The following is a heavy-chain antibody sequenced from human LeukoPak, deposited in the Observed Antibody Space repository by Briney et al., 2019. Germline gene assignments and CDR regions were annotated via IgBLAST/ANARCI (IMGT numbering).Heavy chain of an antibody. V-gene: IGHV3-7*01. CDR1: AFTFSNYW. CDR3: ARGPGTYYSDGSGYL. J-gene: IGHJ4*02. CDR2: INQDGREK. D-gene: IGHD3-22*01. Sequence: GGSLRLSCAASAFTFSNYWMSWVRQAPGKGLEWVANINQDGREKYYVDSVKGRFIISRDNAENSLYLQMNSLRAEDTAVYYCARGPGTYYSDGSGYLWGQGTLVTVSS.